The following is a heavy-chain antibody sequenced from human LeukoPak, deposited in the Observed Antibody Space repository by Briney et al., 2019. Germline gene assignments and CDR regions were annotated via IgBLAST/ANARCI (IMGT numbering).Heavy chain of an antibody. CDR1: GFSLSRYW. Sequence: GGSLRLSCAASGFSLSRYWMSWIRQAPGKGLEWVSYISSSGSTIYYADSVKGRFTISRDNAKNSLYLQMNSLRAEDTAVYYCARDYGSRGLDYWGQGTLVTVSS. CDR3: ARDYGSRGLDY. J-gene: IGHJ4*02. CDR2: ISSSGSTI. D-gene: IGHD1-14*01. V-gene: IGHV3-11*04.